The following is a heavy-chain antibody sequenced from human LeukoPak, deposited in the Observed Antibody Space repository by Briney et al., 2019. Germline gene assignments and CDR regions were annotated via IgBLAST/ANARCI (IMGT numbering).Heavy chain of an antibody. J-gene: IGHJ6*02. Sequence: GGSPRLSCAASGFTFSSYAMSCVRPAPGEGLEWVSGITGSGATTYYAESVKGRFTISRDNSRNTLYLQMDSLRAEDTAVYHCAKGFGFPRHGLDVWGQGTTVTVSS. D-gene: IGHD3-16*01. CDR1: GFTFSSYA. CDR2: ITGSGATT. V-gene: IGHV3-23*01. CDR3: AKGFGFPRHGLDV.